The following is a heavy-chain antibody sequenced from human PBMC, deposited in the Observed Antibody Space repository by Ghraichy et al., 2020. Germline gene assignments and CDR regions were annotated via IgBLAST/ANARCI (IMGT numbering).Heavy chain of an antibody. D-gene: IGHD6-6*01. Sequence: GESLNISCAASGFTFSSYWMHWVRQAPGKGLVWVSRINSDGSSTSYADSVKGRFTISRDNAKNTLYLQMNSLRAEDTAVYYCARNLGSSSGGYWGQGTLVTVSS. CDR3: ARNLGSSSGGY. CDR2: INSDGSST. CDR1: GFTFSSYW. J-gene: IGHJ4*02. V-gene: IGHV3-74*01.